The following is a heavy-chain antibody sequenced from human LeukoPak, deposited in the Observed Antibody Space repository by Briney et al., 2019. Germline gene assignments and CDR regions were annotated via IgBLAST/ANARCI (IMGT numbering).Heavy chain of an antibody. V-gene: IGHV3-48*01. J-gene: IGHJ4*02. CDR1: GFTFSSYS. Sequence: GGSLRLSCAASGFTFSSYSMNWVRQAPGKGLEWVSYISSSSSTIYYADSVEGRFTISRDNAKNSLYLQMNSLRAEDTAVYYCARDQVEAVDYWGQGTLVTVSS. CDR3: ARDQVEAVDY. CDR2: ISSSSSTI.